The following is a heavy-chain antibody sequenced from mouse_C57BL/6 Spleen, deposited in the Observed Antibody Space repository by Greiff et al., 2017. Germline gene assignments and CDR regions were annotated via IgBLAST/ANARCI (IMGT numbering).Heavy chain of an antibody. CDR3: ARAVITTVVATPFDY. D-gene: IGHD1-1*01. Sequence: QVQLQQSGAELAKPGASVKLSCKASSYTFTSYWMHWVKQRPGQGLEWIGYINPSSGYTKYNQKFKDKATLTADKSSSTAYMQLSSLTYEDSAVYYCARAVITTVVATPFDYWGQGTTLTVSS. CDR2: INPSSGYT. V-gene: IGHV1-7*01. J-gene: IGHJ2*01. CDR1: SYTFTSYW.